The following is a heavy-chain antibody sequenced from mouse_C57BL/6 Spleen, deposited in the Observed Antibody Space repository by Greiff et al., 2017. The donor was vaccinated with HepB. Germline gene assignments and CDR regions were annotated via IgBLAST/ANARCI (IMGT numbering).Heavy chain of an antibody. CDR1: GYAFSSYW. V-gene: IGHV1-80*01. D-gene: IGHD1-1*01. Sequence: VQLQQSGAELVKPGASVKISCKASGYAFSSYWMNWVKQRPGKGLEWIGQIYPGDGDTNYNGKFKGKATLTADKSSSTAYMQLSSLTSEDSAVYFCARRGYYGSSYGAWFAYWGQGTLVTVSA. CDR3: ARRGYYGSSYGAWFAY. CDR2: IYPGDGDT. J-gene: IGHJ3*01.